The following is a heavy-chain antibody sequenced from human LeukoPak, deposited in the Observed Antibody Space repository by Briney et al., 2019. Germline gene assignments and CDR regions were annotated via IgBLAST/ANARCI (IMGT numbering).Heavy chain of an antibody. J-gene: IGHJ4*02. D-gene: IGHD2-2*01. V-gene: IGHV1-46*01. CDR1: GYTFSNYY. Sequence: ASVKVSCKASGYTFSNYYMHWVRQAPGQGLEWMGIINPTGDSTSYAQKFQARVTMTRDTSTNTVYMELSSLRSEDTAVYYCARHPSPQLHHFDYWGQGTLVTVSS. CDR3: ARHPSPQLHHFDY. CDR2: INPTGDST.